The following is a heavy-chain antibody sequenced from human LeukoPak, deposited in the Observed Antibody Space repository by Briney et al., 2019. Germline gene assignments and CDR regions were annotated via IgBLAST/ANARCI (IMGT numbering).Heavy chain of an antibody. CDR3: AKSSSWYRDFDY. V-gene: IGHV3-30*02. D-gene: IGHD6-13*01. J-gene: IGHJ4*02. CDR1: GFTFTSYG. CDR2: IRYDGSNK. Sequence: GGSLRLSCAPSGFTFTSYGMHWVRQAPGKGLEWVAFIRYDGSNKYYADSAKGRFTISRDNSKNTLYLQMNSLRAEDTAVYYCAKSSSWYRDFDYWGQGTLVTVSS.